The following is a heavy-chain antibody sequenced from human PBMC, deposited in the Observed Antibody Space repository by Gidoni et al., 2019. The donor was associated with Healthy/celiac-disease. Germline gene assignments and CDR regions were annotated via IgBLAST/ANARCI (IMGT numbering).Heavy chain of an antibody. CDR1: GFTFSRYA. V-gene: IGHV3-30-3*01. D-gene: IGHD3-16*02. CDR2: ISYDGSNK. Sequence: QVQLVESGGGVVQPGRSLRLSCAASGFTFSRYAMHWVRQAPGKGLEWVAVISYDGSNKYYADSVKGRFTISRDNSKNTLYLQMNSLRAEDTAVYYCARDASMITFGGVIEYWGQGTLVTVSS. J-gene: IGHJ4*02. CDR3: ARDASMITFGGVIEY.